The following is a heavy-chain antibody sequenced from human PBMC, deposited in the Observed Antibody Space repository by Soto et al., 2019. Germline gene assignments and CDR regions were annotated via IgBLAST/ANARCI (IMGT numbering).Heavy chain of an antibody. D-gene: IGHD3-22*01. Sequence: QVQLVQSGAEVKKPGSSVKVSCKASGGTFSSYAISWVRQAPGQGLEWMGGIIPIFGTANYAQKFQGRVTSTADESTSTAYMELSSLRSQDTAVYYCARDGFTTDPEDDAFDIWGQGTMVTVSS. CDR3: ARDGFTTDPEDDAFDI. CDR1: GGTFSSYA. J-gene: IGHJ3*02. CDR2: IIPIFGTA. V-gene: IGHV1-69*12.